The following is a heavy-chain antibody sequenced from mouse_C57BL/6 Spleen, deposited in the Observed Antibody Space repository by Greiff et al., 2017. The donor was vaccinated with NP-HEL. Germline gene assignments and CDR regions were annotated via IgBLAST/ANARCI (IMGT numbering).Heavy chain of an antibody. CDR3: ARGLYDGTKVL. Sequence: QVHLQQPGAELVMPGASVKLSCKASGYTFTSYWMHWVKQRPGQGLEWIGEIDPSDSYTNYNQKFKGKSTLTVDKSSSTAYMQLSSLTSEDSAVYYCARGLYDGTKVLWGQGTLVTVSA. CDR2: IDPSDSYT. CDR1: GYTFTSYW. D-gene: IGHD2-3*01. J-gene: IGHJ3*01. V-gene: IGHV1-69*01.